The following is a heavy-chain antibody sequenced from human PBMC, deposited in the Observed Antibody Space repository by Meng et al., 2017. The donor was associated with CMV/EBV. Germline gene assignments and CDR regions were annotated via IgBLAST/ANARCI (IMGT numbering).Heavy chain of an antibody. V-gene: IGHV3-30*02. CDR1: GFTFSSYG. CDR2: IRYDGSNK. Sequence: GESPKISCAASGFTFSSYGMHWVRQAPGKGLEWVAFIRYDGSNKYYADSVKGRFTISRDNSKNTLYLQMNSLRAEDTAVYYCANQYSSSWGGGYFDYWGQGTLVTVSS. J-gene: IGHJ4*02. CDR3: ANQYSSSWGGGYFDY. D-gene: IGHD6-13*01.